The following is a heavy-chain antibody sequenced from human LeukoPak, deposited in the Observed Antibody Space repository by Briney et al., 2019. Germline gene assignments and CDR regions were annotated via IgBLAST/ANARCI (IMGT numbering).Heavy chain of an antibody. D-gene: IGHD1-26*01. CDR2: MREDGSQI. V-gene: IGHV3-7*01. J-gene: IGHJ4*02. CDR1: GFPFNVQT. CDR3: VRGGATRGRFEN. Sequence: GGSLRLSCAASGFPFNVQTMSWVCQASGKGLDWVASMREDGSQIYYVDSVKGRFTISRDNAKNSLYLQMNSLRAEDTAVYYCVRGGATRGRFENWGQGTLVTVSS.